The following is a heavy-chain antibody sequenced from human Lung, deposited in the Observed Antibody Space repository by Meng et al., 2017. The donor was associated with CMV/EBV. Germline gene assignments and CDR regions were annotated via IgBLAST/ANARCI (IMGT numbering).Heavy chain of an antibody. V-gene: IGHV7-4-1*01. J-gene: IGHJ4*02. Sequence: QVQLWKSGCELKTLVVSVKVSCQAAGYTFTSSSMNWVRHAPGQGLEWMGWININTGNPTYAQGFTGRFVFSLDTSVSTAYLQIDSLKADDTAVYYCARGNGWRFDYWGQGTLVTVSS. CDR2: ININTGNP. CDR1: GYTFTSSS. D-gene: IGHD6-19*01. CDR3: ARGNGWRFDY.